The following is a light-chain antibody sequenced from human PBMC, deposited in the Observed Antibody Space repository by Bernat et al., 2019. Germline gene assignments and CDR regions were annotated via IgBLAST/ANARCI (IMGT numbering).Light chain of an antibody. CDR2: GNN. Sequence: QSVLTQPPSVSGAPGQRATISCTGSSSNIGAGYEVHWYQQLPGRAPKLLMFGNNNRPSGVPDRLSGSTSGTSASLAITGLQAEDEAHYSCQSYDRSLSGSVFGGRTKLAVV. CDR3: QSYDRSLSGSV. J-gene: IGLJ2*01. V-gene: IGLV1-40*01. CDR1: SSNIGAGYE.